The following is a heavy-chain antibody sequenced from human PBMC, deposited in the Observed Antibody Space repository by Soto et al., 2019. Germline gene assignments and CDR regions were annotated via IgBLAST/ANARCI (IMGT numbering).Heavy chain of an antibody. CDR2: IYPGDSDT. J-gene: IGHJ2*01. D-gene: IGHD6-19*01. CDR3: ARRGIAVAGTPYWYFDL. V-gene: IGHV5-51*01. Sequence: GESQKISCKGSGYSFTSYWIVWVRQMPGKGLEWMGIIYPGDSDTRYSPSFQGQVTISADKSISTAYLQWSSLKASDTAMYYCARRGIAVAGTPYWYFDLWGRGTLVTVSS. CDR1: GYSFTSYW.